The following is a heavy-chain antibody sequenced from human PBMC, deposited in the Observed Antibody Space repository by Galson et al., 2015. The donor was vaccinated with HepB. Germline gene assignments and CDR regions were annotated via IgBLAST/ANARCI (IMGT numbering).Heavy chain of an antibody. J-gene: IGHJ4*02. CDR2: IKYDGSEK. D-gene: IGHD2-21*02. Sequence: SLRLSCAGSGFTYSNYWMSWVRQAPGRGLEWVANIKYDGSEKYYVRSVEGRFTVSGDNAQNSLSLHMSSLRAEDTAVYYCARGWDIEVTANCDYWGQGALVTVSS. V-gene: IGHV3-7*03. CDR3: ARGWDIEVTANCDY. CDR1: GFTYSNYW.